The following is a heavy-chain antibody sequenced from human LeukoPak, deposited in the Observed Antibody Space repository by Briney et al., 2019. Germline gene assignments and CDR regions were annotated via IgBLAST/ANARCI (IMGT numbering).Heavy chain of an antibody. J-gene: IGHJ3*01. V-gene: IGHV3-74*01. CDR3: AREDSHLRVGFYL. Sequence: GGSLRLSCAASGFSFTRYWIHWVRHAPGKGLQWVSRVNSDGSSTTYADAVKGRFSVSRDNAKNTLYLQLSSLRAEDTAVYYCAREDSHLRVGFYLWGQGTMVTVSS. CDR1: GFSFTRYW. CDR2: VNSDGSST. D-gene: IGHD2-15*01.